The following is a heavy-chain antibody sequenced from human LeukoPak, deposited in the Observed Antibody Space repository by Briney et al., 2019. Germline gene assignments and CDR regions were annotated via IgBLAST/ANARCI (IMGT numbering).Heavy chain of an antibody. V-gene: IGHV3-23*01. Sequence: PSETLSLTCTVSGGSVSSGSYYWSWVRQAPGKGLEWVSTISGSGGGTYYADSVKGRFTVSRDNSKNTLYLQMNSLRVEDTAVYYCATKGRDTAMVNWGQGTLVTVSS. J-gene: IGHJ4*02. D-gene: IGHD5-18*01. CDR1: GGSVSSGSYY. CDR3: ATKGRDTAMVN. CDR2: ISGSGGGT.